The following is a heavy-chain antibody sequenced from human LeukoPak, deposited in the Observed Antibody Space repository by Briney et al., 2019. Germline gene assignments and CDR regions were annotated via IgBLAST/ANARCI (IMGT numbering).Heavy chain of an antibody. CDR3: ARPLCTSCYLAFH. J-gene: IGHJ4*02. CDR1: GFTFSSYW. Sequence: GGSLRLSCAASGFTFSSYWMSWVRQAPGKGLEWVANIKQDGSEKYYVDSVKGRFTISRDNAKNSLYLQMNSLRAEDTAVYYCARPLCTSCYLAFHWGQGTLVTVSS. CDR2: IKQDGSEK. V-gene: IGHV3-7*01. D-gene: IGHD2-2*01.